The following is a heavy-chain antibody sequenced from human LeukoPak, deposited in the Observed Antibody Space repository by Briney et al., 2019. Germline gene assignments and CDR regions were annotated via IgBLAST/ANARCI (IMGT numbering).Heavy chain of an antibody. J-gene: IGHJ4*02. CDR1: GGSISSSSYY. D-gene: IGHD2-21*02. CDR3: FVVCGGDCPGNY. CDR2: IYYSGST. Sequence: SETLSLTCTVSGGSISSSSYYWGWIRQPPGKGLEWIGSIYYSGSTYYNPSLKSRVTISVDTSKNQFSLKLSSVTAADTAVYYCFVVCGGDCPGNYWGQGTLVTVPS. V-gene: IGHV4-39*07.